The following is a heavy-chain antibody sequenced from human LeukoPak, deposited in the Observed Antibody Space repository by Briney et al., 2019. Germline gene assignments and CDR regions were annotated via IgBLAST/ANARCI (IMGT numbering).Heavy chain of an antibody. CDR1: GGSISSYY. D-gene: IGHD6-19*01. CDR3: ARQAVAGTAYYGMDV. J-gene: IGHJ6*02. Sequence: SETLSLTCTVSGGSISSYYWSWIRQPPGKGLEWIGYIYYSGSTNYNPSLKSRVTISLDTSKNQFSLKLSSVTAADTAVYYCARQAVAGTAYYGMDVWGQGTTVTVPS. CDR2: IYYSGST. V-gene: IGHV4-59*08.